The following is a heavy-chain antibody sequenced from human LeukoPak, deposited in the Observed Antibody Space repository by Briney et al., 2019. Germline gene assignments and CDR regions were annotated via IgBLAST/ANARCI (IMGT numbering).Heavy chain of an antibody. CDR3: ARGLYGANPLSL. V-gene: IGHV1-8*01. CDR2: MNPNSGKT. CDR1: GYTFTTYD. J-gene: IGHJ3*01. Sequence: GASVKVSCKASGYTFTTYDLNWVRQAPGQGLEWMGYMNPNSGKTGSSQKFHGRLTMTRSTSINTAYMELSSLKYEDTAVYFCARGLYGANPLSLWGQGTMVTVSS. D-gene: IGHD4/OR15-4a*01.